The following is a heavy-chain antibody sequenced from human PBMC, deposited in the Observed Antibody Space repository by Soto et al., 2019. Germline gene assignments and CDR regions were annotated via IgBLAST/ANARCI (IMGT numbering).Heavy chain of an antibody. CDR1: RNSFIDYY. D-gene: IGHD1-1*01. CDR3: AREDYNWNDYYYYGMDV. Sequence: QVELVQSGAEVRKPGASVKVSCKASRNSFIDYYIHWVRQAPGQGLEWMGWIKSNSGGTKYAQRLQGPVTMTRDTSISTIYMELSRLKSDDTAVYYCAREDYNWNDYYYYGMDVWGQGTTVIVSS. CDR2: IKSNSGGT. V-gene: IGHV1-2*02. J-gene: IGHJ6*02.